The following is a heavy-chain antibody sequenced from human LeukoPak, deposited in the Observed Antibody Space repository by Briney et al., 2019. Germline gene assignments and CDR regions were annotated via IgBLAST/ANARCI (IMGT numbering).Heavy chain of an antibody. J-gene: IGHJ3*02. V-gene: IGHV3-7*01. CDR3: ARVRIAVAVSAFDI. Sequence: GGSLRLSCEASGFTFSSHCMSWVRQAPGKGLEWVANIKQDGSEKYYVDSVKGRFTISRDNAKNSLYLQMSILRAADTAVYYCARVRIAVAVSAFDIWGQGTMLTVSS. CDR2: IKQDGSEK. CDR1: GFTFSSHC. D-gene: IGHD6-19*01.